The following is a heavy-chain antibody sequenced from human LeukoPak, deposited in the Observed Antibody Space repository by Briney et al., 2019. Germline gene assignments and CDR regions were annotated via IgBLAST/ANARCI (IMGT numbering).Heavy chain of an antibody. D-gene: IGHD3-10*01. CDR2: FDPEDGET. V-gene: IGHV1-24*01. CDR3: ATFPSSITMVRGVEYFQH. CDR1: GYTHTELS. J-gene: IGHJ1*01. Sequence: ASVKVSCKVSGYTHTELSMHWVRQAPGKGLEWMGGFDPEDGETIYAQKFQGRVTMTEDTSTDTAYMELSSLRSEDTAVYYCATFPSSITMVRGVEYFQHWGQGTLVTVSS.